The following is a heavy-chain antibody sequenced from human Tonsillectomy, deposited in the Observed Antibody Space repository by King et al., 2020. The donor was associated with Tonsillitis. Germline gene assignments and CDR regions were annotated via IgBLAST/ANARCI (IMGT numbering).Heavy chain of an antibody. J-gene: IGHJ5*02. Sequence: VQLVQSGAEVKKPGASVKVSCKASGYTFTGYYMHWVRQAPGQGLEWMGWINPNSGDTNYAQEFQGRVTMTRDTSISTAFMELSRLTSDDTAVYYCARLLYTSGWPPSRWLDPWGQGTLVTVSS. D-gene: IGHD6-19*01. CDR2: INPNSGDT. V-gene: IGHV1-2*02. CDR3: ARLLYTSGWPPSRWLDP. CDR1: GYTFTGYY.